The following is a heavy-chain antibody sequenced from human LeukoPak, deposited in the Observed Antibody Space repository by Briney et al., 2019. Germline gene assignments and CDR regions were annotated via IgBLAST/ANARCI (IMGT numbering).Heavy chain of an antibody. D-gene: IGHD5-18*01. Sequence: SETLSLTCTVSGGSISSYYWSWIRQPPGKGLEWIGYIYYSGSTNYNPSLKSRVTISVDTSKNQFSLKLSSVTAADTAVYYCARVVGYSYGWNYYYYMDVWGKGTTVTVSS. V-gene: IGHV4-59*01. CDR3: ARVVGYSYGWNYYYYMDV. J-gene: IGHJ6*03. CDR1: GGSISSYY. CDR2: IYYSGST.